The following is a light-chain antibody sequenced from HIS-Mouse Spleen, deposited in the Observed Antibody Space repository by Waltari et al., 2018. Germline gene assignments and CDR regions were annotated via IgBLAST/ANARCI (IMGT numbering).Light chain of an antibody. V-gene: IGKV3-20*01. J-gene: IGKJ1*01. CDR1: QSVSSSY. CDR2: GAS. Sequence: EIVLTQSPGTLSLSPGERATLSCRASQSVSSSYLAWYQQKPGQAPRLLIYGASSRATGIPDRFSGIVSGTDFTLTISRLEPEDFAVYYCQQYGSSPPWPFGQGTKVEIK. CDR3: QQYGSSPPWP.